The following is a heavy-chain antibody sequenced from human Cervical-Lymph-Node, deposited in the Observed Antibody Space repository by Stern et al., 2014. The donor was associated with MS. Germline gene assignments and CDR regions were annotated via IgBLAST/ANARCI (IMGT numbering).Heavy chain of an antibody. CDR3: ARRGYSDGFDL. V-gene: IGHV5-51*01. CDR1: GYSFGDYW. Sequence: EVQLVESGAEVKKPGESLKISCTGSGYSFGDYWLGWVRQKPGKGLEWMGILYPGDSDTSYSLSLEGQVTTSVDKSIRTAYLQWSSLKASDTAMYYCARRGYSDGFDLWGQGTMVTVSS. D-gene: IGHD5-12*01. J-gene: IGHJ3*01. CDR2: LYPGDSDT.